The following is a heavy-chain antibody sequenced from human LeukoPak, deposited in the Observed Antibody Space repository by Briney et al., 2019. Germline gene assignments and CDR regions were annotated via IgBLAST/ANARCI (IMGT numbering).Heavy chain of an antibody. J-gene: IGHJ4*02. Sequence: SVKVSCKASGGTFSSYAISWVRQAPGQGLEWMGRIIPILGIANYAQKFQGRVTITADKPTSTAYMELSSLRSEDTAVYYCARDSWYYYDSSGYYSLDYWGQGTLVTVSS. D-gene: IGHD3-22*01. CDR2: IIPILGIA. CDR1: GGTFSSYA. V-gene: IGHV1-69*04. CDR3: ARDSWYYYDSSGYYSLDY.